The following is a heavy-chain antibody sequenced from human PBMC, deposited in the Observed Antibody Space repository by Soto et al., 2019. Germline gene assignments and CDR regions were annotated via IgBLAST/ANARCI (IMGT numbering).Heavy chain of an antibody. J-gene: IGHJ6*03. V-gene: IGHV4-59*01. D-gene: IGHD2-15*01. CDR3: ARSYRRYCSGGSCYSYYYYYMDV. Sequence: SETLSLTCTVSCGSISSYYWSWIRQPPGKGLEWIGYIYYSGSTNYNPSLKSRVTISVDTSKNQFSLKLSSVTAADTAVYYCARSYRRYCSGGSCYSYYYYYMDVWGKGTTVTVS. CDR2: IYYSGST. CDR1: CGSISSYY.